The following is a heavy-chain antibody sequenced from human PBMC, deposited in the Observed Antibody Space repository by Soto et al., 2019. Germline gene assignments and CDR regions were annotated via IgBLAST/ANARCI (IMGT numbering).Heavy chain of an antibody. CDR3: TRGYGDYVRDY. J-gene: IGHJ4*02. D-gene: IGHD4-17*01. CDR1: GFTSSGSA. V-gene: IGHV3-73*01. Sequence: EVQLVESGGGLVQPGESLKLSCAVSGFTSSGSAMHWVRQASGKGLEWVGRIRSKANNYATAYAASVKGRFTISRDDSKNTAYLQMNSLKSEDTAVYYCTRGYGDYVRDYWGQGTLVTVSS. CDR2: IRSKANNYAT.